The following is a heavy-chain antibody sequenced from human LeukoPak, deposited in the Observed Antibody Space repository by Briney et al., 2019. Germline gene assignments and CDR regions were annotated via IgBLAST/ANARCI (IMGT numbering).Heavy chain of an antibody. Sequence: GGSLRLSCVASGFTFSIYAMNWVRQAPGKGLEWVSDISGSGGSTYYADSVKGRFTISRDNSKNTLYLQMNSLRAEDTAVYYCARNQITIFGVLVAGFDYWGQGTLVTVSS. CDR2: ISGSGGST. CDR3: ARNQITIFGVLVAGFDY. J-gene: IGHJ4*02. D-gene: IGHD3-3*01. CDR1: GFTFSIYA. V-gene: IGHV3-23*01.